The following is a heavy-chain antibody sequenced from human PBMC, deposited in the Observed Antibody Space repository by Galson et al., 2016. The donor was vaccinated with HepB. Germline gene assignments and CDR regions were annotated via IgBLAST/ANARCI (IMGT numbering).Heavy chain of an antibody. CDR3: ARRLTHDSKIWDIDY. CDR2: IYPGDSHT. V-gene: IGHV5-51*01. CDR1: GYSFTDYW. Sequence: QSGAEVKKPGESLRISCKGSGYSFTDYWIGWVRQMPGKGLEWMGIIYPGDSHTRYSPSFQGQVTISADKSISTAYLQWSSLKASDTAIDYCARRLTHDSKIWDIDYWGQGTLVTVSS. J-gene: IGHJ4*02. D-gene: IGHD3-16*01.